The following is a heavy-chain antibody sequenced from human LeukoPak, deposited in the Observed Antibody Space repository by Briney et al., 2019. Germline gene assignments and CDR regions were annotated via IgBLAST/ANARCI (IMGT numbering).Heavy chain of an antibody. D-gene: IGHD6-13*01. CDR1: GYTFTSYA. V-gene: IGHV7-4-1*02. CDR3: ARGLKQQLVETDYYYMDV. Sequence: ASVKVSCKASGYTFTSYAMNWVRQAPGQGLEWMGWIDTDTGNPTYAQGFIGRFVFSLDTSVSTAYLQISSLKAEDTAVYHCARGLKQQLVETDYYYMDVWGKGTTVTVSS. CDR2: IDTDTGNP. J-gene: IGHJ6*03.